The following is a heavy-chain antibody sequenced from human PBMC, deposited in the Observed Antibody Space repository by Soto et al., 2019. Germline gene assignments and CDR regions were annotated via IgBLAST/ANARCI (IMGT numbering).Heavy chain of an antibody. CDR1: GGSISSYY. CDR2: IYYSGST. D-gene: IGHD6-13*01. Sequence: SETLSLTCTVSGGSISSYYWSWIRQPPGKELEWIGYIYYSGSTNYNPSLKSRVTISVDTSKNQFSLKLSSVTAADTAVYYCARVMAAAVNFDYWGQGTLVTVSS. CDR3: ARVMAAAVNFDY. V-gene: IGHV4-59*01. J-gene: IGHJ4*02.